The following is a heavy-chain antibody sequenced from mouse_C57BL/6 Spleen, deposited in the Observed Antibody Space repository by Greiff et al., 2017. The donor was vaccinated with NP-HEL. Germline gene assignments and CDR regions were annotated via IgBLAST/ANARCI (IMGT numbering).Heavy chain of an antibody. D-gene: IGHD2-2*01. CDR1: GYSITSGYY. CDR2: ISYDGSN. J-gene: IGHJ1*03. V-gene: IGHV3-6*01. CDR3: APMVTTGYWYFDV. Sequence: EVKLQESGPGLVKPSQSLSLTCSVTGYSITSGYYWNWIRQFPGNKLEWMGYISYDGSNNYNPSLKNRISITRDTSKNQFFLKLNSVTTEDTATYYCAPMVTTGYWYFDVWGTGTTVTVSS.